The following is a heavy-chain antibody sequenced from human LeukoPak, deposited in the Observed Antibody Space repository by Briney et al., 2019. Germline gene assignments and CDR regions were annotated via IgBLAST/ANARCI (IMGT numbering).Heavy chain of an antibody. D-gene: IGHD5-18*01. J-gene: IGHJ4*02. V-gene: IGHV4-31*03. CDR3: ATLPGGQLWSSFDY. CDR1: GGSISSGAYY. CDR2: IYYSGST. Sequence: PSETLSLTCTVSGGSISSGAYYRSWIRQHPGKGLEWIGYIYYSGSTYYNPSLNSRVTISVDTSKNQFSLRLRSVTAADTAVYYCATLPGGQLWSSFDYWGQGTLVTVSS.